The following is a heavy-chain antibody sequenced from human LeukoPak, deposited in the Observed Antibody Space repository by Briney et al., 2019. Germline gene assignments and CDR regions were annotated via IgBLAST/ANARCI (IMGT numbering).Heavy chain of an antibody. J-gene: IGHJ4*02. CDR1: GYTFTSYH. Sequence: GSSVKVSCNTSGYTFTSYHINWVRQATAQGFEWMGWMNPYSGDRGYAQKFKGRVSITSDTSISTAYMELSSLRSEDTAVCFCARTTSFTAPGNDYCGQGTLVTVSS. V-gene: IGHV1-8*03. CDR3: ARTTSFTAPGNDY. D-gene: IGHD1-1*01. CDR2: MNPYSGDR.